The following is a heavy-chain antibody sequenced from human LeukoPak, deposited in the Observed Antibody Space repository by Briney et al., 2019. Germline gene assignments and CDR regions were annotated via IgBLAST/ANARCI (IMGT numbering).Heavy chain of an antibody. CDR2: IYYSGST. CDR3: ARGSRRDYFDY. V-gene: IGHV4-31*03. J-gene: IGHJ4*02. Sequence: PSQTLSLTCTVSGGSISSGGYYWSWIRQHPGKGLEWIGYIYYSGSTYYNPSLKSRVTISVDTSKNQFPLKLSSVTAADTAVYYCARGSRRDYFDYWGQGTLVTVSS. CDR1: GGSISSGGYY.